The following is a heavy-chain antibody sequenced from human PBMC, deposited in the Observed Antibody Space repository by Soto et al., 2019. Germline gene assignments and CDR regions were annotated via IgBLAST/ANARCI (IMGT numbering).Heavy chain of an antibody. J-gene: IGHJ4*02. D-gene: IGHD3-10*01. CDR1: GGSISSYY. CDR2: IYYSGST. V-gene: IGHV4-59*01. CDR3: ARAKSGIGLLWFGELAYFDY. Sequence: SETLSLTCTVSGGSISSYYWSWIRQPPGKGLEWIGYIYYSGSTNYNPSLKSRVTISVDTSKNQFSLKLSSVTAADTAVYYCARAKSGIGLLWFGELAYFDYWGQGTLVTVSS.